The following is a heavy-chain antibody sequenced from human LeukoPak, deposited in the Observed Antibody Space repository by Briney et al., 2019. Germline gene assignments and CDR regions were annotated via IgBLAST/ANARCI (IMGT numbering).Heavy chain of an antibody. D-gene: IGHD6-13*01. J-gene: IGHJ4*02. CDR1: GFTFSSYG. V-gene: IGHV3-33*01. Sequence: GRSLRLSCAASGFTFSSYGMHWVRQAPGKGLEWVAVIWYDGSNKYYADSVKGRFTISRDNSKNTLYLQMNSLRAEDTAVYYCAREQQLVPYPSDYWGQGTLVTVSS. CDR3: AREQQLVPYPSDY. CDR2: IWYDGSNK.